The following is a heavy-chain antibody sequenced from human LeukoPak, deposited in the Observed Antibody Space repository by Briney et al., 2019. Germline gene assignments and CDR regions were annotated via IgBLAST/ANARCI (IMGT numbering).Heavy chain of an antibody. CDR2: IIPILGIA. J-gene: IGHJ6*02. CDR1: GGTFSSYA. V-gene: IGHV1-69*04. D-gene: IGHD2-15*01. Sequence: GASVKVSCKASGGTFSSYAISWVRQAPGQGLEWMGRIIPILGIANYAQKFQGRVTITADKSTSTAYMELSSLRSEDTAVYYCARGYCSGGSCYSFYYGMDVWGQGTTVTVSS. CDR3: ARGYCSGGSCYSFYYGMDV.